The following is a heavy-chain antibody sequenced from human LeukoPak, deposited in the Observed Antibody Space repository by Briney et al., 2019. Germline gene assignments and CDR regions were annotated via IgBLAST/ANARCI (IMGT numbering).Heavy chain of an antibody. CDR3: ARVARFGELLSFQLYYYYYYMDV. D-gene: IGHD3-10*01. CDR1: GGSISSSSYY. CDR2: IYYSGST. V-gene: IGHV4-39*07. J-gene: IGHJ6*03. Sequence: TSETLSLTCTVSGGSISSSSYYWGWIRQPPGKGLEWIGSIYYSGSTYYNPSLKSRVTISVDTSKNQFSPKLSSVTAADTAVYYCARVARFGELLSFQLYYYYYYMDVWGKGTTVTVSS.